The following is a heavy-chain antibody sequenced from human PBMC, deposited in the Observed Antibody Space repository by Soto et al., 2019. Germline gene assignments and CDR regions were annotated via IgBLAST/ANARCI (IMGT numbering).Heavy chain of an antibody. CDR2: IIPIFGTA. CDR3: ARGLDSSGYYEGGFDS. J-gene: IGHJ3*02. CDR1: GGTFSSYA. D-gene: IGHD3-22*01. V-gene: IGHV1-69*13. Sequence: SVKVSCKASGGTFSSYAIIWVRQAPGQGLEWMGGIIPIFGTANYAQKFQGRVTITADESTSTAYMELSSLRSEDTAVYYCARGLDSSGYYEGGFDSWGQGTMVTVSS.